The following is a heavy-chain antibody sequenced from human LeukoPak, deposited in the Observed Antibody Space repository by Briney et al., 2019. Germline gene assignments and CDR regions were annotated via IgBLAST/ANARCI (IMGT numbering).Heavy chain of an antibody. CDR2: IIPIFGTA. J-gene: IGHJ5*02. V-gene: IGHV1-69*05. Sequence: ASVKVSCKASGGTFSSYAISWVRQAPGQGLEWMGGIIPIFGTANYAQKFQGRVTITTDESTSTAYMELSSLRSEDTAVYYCAGHRNVGGSWIQLWLWDLWGQGTLVTVSS. D-gene: IGHD5-18*01. CDR3: AGHRNVGGSWIQLWLWDL. CDR1: GGTFSSYA.